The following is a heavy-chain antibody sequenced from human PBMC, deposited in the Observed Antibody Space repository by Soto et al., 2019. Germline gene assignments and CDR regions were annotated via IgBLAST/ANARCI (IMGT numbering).Heavy chain of an antibody. D-gene: IGHD6-13*01. CDR3: ARRASSVAAAGRYYYYYGMDV. V-gene: IGHV4-39*01. CDR2: IYYSGST. CDR1: GGSISSSSYY. Sequence: PSQTLSLTCTVSGGSISSSSYYWGWIRQPPGKGLEWIGSIYYSGSTYYNPSLKSRVTISVDTSKNQFSLKLSSVTAADTAVYYCARRASSVAAAGRYYYYYGMDVWGQGTTVT. J-gene: IGHJ6*02.